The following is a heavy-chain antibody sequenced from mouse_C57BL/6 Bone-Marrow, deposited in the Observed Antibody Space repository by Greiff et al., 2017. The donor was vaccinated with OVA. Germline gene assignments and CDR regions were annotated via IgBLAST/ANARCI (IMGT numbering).Heavy chain of an antibody. CDR3: ARQGYGNYFDY. Sequence: EVMLVESGGGLVQPGGSLKLSCAASGFTFSDYGMAWVRQAPRKGPAWVAFISNLAYSISYADTVTGRFTISRENAKNTLYLEMSSLRSEDTAMYYCARQGYGNYFDYWGQGTTLTVSS. CDR2: ISNLAYSI. CDR1: GFTFSDYG. J-gene: IGHJ2*01. D-gene: IGHD2-10*02. V-gene: IGHV5-15*04.